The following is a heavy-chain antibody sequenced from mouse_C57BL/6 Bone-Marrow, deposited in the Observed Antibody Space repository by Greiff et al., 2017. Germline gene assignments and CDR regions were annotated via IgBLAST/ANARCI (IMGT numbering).Heavy chain of an antibody. CDR1: GYTFTSYG. CDR2: IYPRSGNT. J-gene: IGHJ1*03. Sequence: QVQLQQSGAELARPGASVKLSCKASGYTFTSYGISWVKQRTGQGLEWIGEIYPRSGNTYYNEKFKGKATLTSDKSSSTAYMELRSLTSEDSAVYFCARSGPPWYFDVWGTGTTVTVSS. D-gene: IGHD3-1*01. CDR3: ARSGPPWYFDV. V-gene: IGHV1-81*01.